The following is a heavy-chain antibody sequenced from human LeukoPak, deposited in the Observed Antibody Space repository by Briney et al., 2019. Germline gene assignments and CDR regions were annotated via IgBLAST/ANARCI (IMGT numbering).Heavy chain of an antibody. J-gene: IGHJ4*02. D-gene: IGHD6-13*01. CDR2: IYYSGST. Sequence: SETLSLTCTVSGGSISSYYWSWIRQPPGKGLEWIGYIYYSGSTNYNPSLKSRVTISVDTSKNQFSLKLSSVTAADTVVYYCARVDSSNWYEYRGYFDYWGQGTLVTVSS. V-gene: IGHV4-59*01. CDR1: GGSISSYY. CDR3: ARVDSSNWYEYRGYFDY.